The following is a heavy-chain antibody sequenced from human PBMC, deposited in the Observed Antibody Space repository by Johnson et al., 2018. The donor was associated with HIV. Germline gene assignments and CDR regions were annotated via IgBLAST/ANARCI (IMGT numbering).Heavy chain of an antibody. D-gene: IGHD3-10*01. CDR3: ARAGKWSGDAFDI. CDR2: IDTAGDT. CDR1: GFTFSSYD. Sequence: VQLVESGGGLVQPGRSLRLSCAASGFTFSSYDMHWVRQTTGKGLEWVSVIDTAGDTYYAGSVKGRFTISRENAKKSLYLQMNSLRAGDTAVYYCARAGKWSGDAFDIWGQGTTVTVSS. J-gene: IGHJ3*02. V-gene: IGHV3-13*01.